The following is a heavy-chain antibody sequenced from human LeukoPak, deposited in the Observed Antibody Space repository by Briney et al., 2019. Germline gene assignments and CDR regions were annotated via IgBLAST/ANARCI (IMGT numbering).Heavy chain of an antibody. J-gene: IGHJ4*02. Sequence: GGSLRLSCAASGFTFSSHGMSWVRQAPGKGLEWVSSISASGVMTYYADSVKGRFTVSRDNSKNSLYLQMNSLTAADTAVYYCAKDRSIGTYYTFDHWGQGTLVTVSS. CDR1: GFTFSSHG. D-gene: IGHD1-26*01. CDR3: AKDRSIGTYYTFDH. CDR2: ISASGVMT. V-gene: IGHV3-23*01.